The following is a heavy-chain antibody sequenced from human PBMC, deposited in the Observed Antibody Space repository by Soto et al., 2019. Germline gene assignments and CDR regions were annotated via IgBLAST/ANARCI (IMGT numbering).Heavy chain of an antibody. CDR2: IYYSGNT. CDR1: GGSISNSNW. CDR3: VRGGYVHAFDY. D-gene: IGHD5-12*01. V-gene: IGHV4-4*02. Sequence: SETLSLTCAVFGGSISNSNWWTWVRQPPGKGLDWIGSIYYSGNTHYNPSLKSRVTISVDTSMNQFSLNLDSVTAVDSAVYYCVRGGYVHAFDYWGQGALVTVSS. J-gene: IGHJ4*02.